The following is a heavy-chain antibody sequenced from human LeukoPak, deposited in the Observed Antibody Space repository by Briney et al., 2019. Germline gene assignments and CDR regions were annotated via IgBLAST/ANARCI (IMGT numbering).Heavy chain of an antibody. CDR3: AKQLGYCSDGSCYFPY. CDR1: GFTLSSSA. CDR2: ISNNGGYT. V-gene: IGHV3-23*01. J-gene: IGHJ4*02. Sequence: GGSLRLSCAASGFTLSSSAMSWVRQAPGKGLEWVSAISNNGGYTYYAVSVQGRFTISRDNSKSTLCLQMNSLRAEDTAVYYCAKQLGYCSDGSCYFPYWGQGTLVTVSS. D-gene: IGHD2-15*01.